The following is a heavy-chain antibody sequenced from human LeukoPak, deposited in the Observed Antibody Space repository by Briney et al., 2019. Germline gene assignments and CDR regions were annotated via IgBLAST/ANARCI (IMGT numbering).Heavy chain of an antibody. Sequence: SETLSLTCTVSGGSIGSGGYYWSWIRQHPGKGLEWIGYIYYSGSTYYNPSPKSRVTISVDTSKNQFSLKLSSVTAADTAVYYCARSAFEYFQHWGQGTLVTVSS. V-gene: IGHV4-31*03. CDR2: IYYSGST. J-gene: IGHJ1*01. D-gene: IGHD3-3*02. CDR3: ARSAFEYFQH. CDR1: GGSIGSGGYY.